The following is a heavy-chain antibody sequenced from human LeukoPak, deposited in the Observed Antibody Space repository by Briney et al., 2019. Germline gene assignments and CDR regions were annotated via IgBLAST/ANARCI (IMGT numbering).Heavy chain of an antibody. CDR2: INRDGSST. CDR3: AREGLVGAEDY. CDR1: GFTFSSYW. Sequence: GGSLRLSCAASGFTFSSYWMHWVRQAPGKGLVWVTRINRDGSSTSYADSVKGRFTISRDNAKTTLYLQMNGLRAEDTAVYYCAREGLVGAEDYWGQGTLVTVSS. J-gene: IGHJ4*02. D-gene: IGHD1-26*01. V-gene: IGHV3-74*01.